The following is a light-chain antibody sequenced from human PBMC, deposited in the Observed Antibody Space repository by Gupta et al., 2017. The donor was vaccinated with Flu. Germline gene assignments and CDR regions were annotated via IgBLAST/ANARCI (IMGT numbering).Light chain of an antibody. CDR2: KGS. V-gene: IGKV1-5*03. Sequence: DIQMTQSPSTLSASVGDRVTITCRASQSISSWLVWYQQKPGKAPKILISKGSDLESGVPSRFSGSGSGTEFTLTIDSLQPDDFATYYCQQEKSSPHNFGQGTKMDIK. CDR3: QQEKSSPHN. J-gene: IGKJ2*01. CDR1: QSISSW.